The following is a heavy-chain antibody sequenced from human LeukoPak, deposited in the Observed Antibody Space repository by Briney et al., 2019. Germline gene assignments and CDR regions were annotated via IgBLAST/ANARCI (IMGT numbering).Heavy chain of an antibody. V-gene: IGHV4-38-2*02. CDR2: IYYSGST. Sequence: PSETLSLTCTVSGYSITNTYYWGWIRQPPGKGLEWIGSIYYSGSTLYNPSLKSRVTMSIDTSKDQFSLKLTSVTAADTAVYYCARQGGGYDSRGYWHWFDPWGQGTLVTVSS. D-gene: IGHD3-22*01. CDR1: GYSITNTYY. J-gene: IGHJ5*02. CDR3: ARQGGGYDSRGYWHWFDP.